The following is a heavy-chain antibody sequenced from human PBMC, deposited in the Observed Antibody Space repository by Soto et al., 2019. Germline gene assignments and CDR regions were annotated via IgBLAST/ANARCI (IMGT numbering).Heavy chain of an antibody. CDR2: IWYDGSNK. J-gene: IGHJ6*02. Sequence: QVQLVESGGGVVQPGRSLRLSCAASGFTFSSYGMHWVRQAPGKGLEWVAVIWYDGSNKYYADSVKGRFTISRDNSKNTLYLQMNSLRADDTAVYYCARDLGLWFDYYYGMDVWGQGTTVTVSS. CDR1: GFTFSSYG. D-gene: IGHD3-10*01. CDR3: ARDLGLWFDYYYGMDV. V-gene: IGHV3-33*01.